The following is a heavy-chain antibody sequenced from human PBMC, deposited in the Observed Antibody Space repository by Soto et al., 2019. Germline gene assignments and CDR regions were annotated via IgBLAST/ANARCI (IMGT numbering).Heavy chain of an antibody. CDR2: IYYSGST. CDR3: ASNDFWSGYRDNYYYYYMDV. V-gene: IGHV4-39*01. Sequence: SETLSLTCTVSGGSISSSSYYWGWIRQPPGKGLEWIGSIYYSGSTYYNPSLKSRVTISVDTSKNQFSLKLSSVTAADTAVYYCASNDFWSGYRDNYYYYYMDVWGKGTTVTVSS. CDR1: GGSISSSSYY. J-gene: IGHJ6*03. D-gene: IGHD3-3*01.